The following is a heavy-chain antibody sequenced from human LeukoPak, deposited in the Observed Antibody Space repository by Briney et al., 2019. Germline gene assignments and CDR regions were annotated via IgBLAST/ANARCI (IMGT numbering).Heavy chain of an antibody. Sequence: GRSLRLSCAVSGFTFSTYSMHWVRQAPGKGLEWVAVISYDGSYKFYADSVKGRFTISRDNSENTLYLQMNNLRTDDTAVHYCARAYTSSSFDAFDIWGQGTMVTVSS. D-gene: IGHD6-6*01. CDR1: GFTFSTYS. CDR2: ISYDGSYK. V-gene: IGHV3-30*04. CDR3: ARAYTSSSFDAFDI. J-gene: IGHJ3*02.